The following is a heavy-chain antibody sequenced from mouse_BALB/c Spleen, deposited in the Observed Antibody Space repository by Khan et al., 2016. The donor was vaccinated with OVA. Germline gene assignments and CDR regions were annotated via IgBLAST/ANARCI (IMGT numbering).Heavy chain of an antibody. CDR3: TRSGYGSFAY. D-gene: IGHD2-2*01. J-gene: IGHJ3*01. CDR2: INPNNGGT. CDR1: GYTFSSYY. Sequence: QVQLKESGAELVKPGASVKLSCKASGYTFSSYYMYWVKQRPGQGLECIGEINPNNGGTNFNEKFKSKATLTVDKSSSTAYMQLSSLTSEDSAVYYCTRSGYGSFAYWGQGTLVTVSA. V-gene: IGHV1S81*02.